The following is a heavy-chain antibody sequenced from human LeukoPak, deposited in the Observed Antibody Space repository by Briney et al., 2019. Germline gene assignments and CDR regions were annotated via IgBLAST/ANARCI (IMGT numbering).Heavy chain of an antibody. J-gene: IGHJ5*02. V-gene: IGHV4-4*07. CDR2: MYTSGTT. Sequence: SETLSLTCTASGGSISNYYWSWIRQPAGKGLEWIGRMYTSGTTNYNPSLKSRVTMSVDTSKNQFSLKLTSVTAADTAVYYCARDGEKYNWKARPKNWFDPWGQGTLVTVSS. D-gene: IGHD1-20*01. CDR3: ARDGEKYNWKARPKNWFDP. CDR1: GGSISNYY.